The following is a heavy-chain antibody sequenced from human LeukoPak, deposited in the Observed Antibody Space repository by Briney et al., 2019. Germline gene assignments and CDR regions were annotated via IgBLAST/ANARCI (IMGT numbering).Heavy chain of an antibody. CDR2: IIPIFGTA. D-gene: IGHD3-22*01. V-gene: IGHV1-69*05. Sequence: ASVKLSCKASGGTFSSYAISWVRQAPGQGLEWMGGIIPIFGTANYAQKFQGRVTITTDESTSTAYMELSSLRSEDTAVYYCAGDSSGYYYFDYWGQGTLVTVSS. CDR3: AGDSSGYYYFDY. J-gene: IGHJ4*02. CDR1: GGTFSSYA.